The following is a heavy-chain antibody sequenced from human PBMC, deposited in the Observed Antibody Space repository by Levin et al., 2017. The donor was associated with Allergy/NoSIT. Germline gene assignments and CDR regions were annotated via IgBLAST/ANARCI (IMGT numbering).Heavy chain of an antibody. J-gene: IGHJ2*01. V-gene: IGHV3-11*01. Sequence: GGSLRLSCAASGFTFSDYYMSWIRQAPGKGLEWVSYISSSGSTIYYADSVKGRFTISRDNAKNSLYLQMNSLRAEDTAVYYCARDPGIAVAPWDAWPAGWYFDLWGRGTLVTVSS. CDR2: ISSSGSTI. CDR1: GFTFSDYY. D-gene: IGHD6-19*01. CDR3: ARDPGIAVAPWDAWPAGWYFDL.